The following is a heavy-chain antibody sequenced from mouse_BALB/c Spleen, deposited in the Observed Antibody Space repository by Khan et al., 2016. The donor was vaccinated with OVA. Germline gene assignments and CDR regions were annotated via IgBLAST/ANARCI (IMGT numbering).Heavy chain of an antibody. Sequence: QVQLKESGHGLVAPSQSLSITCTISGFSLTSYGVHWVRQPPGKGLEWLVVIWSDGRTTYNSALKSRLSISKDNSKSQVFLKMNSLQTDDTAMYYCARHGYYGNYGPYFDVWGAGTTVTVSS. D-gene: IGHD2-1*01. CDR2: IWSDGRT. J-gene: IGHJ1*01. CDR3: ARHGYYGNYGPYFDV. V-gene: IGHV2-6-1*01. CDR1: GFSLTSYG.